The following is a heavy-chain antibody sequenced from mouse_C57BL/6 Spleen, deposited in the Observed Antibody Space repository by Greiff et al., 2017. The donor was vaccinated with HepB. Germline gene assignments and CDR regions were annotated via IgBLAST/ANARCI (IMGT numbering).Heavy chain of an antibody. Sequence: QVQLQQPGAELVKPGASVKLSCKASGYTFTSYWMHWVKQRPGRGLEWIGRIDPNSGGTKYNEKFKSKATLTVDKTSSTAYMPLSSLTSEDSAVYYCARPYYGSSAWFAYWGQGTLVTVSA. CDR2: IDPNSGGT. CDR1: GYTFTSYW. CDR3: ARPYYGSSAWFAY. V-gene: IGHV1-72*01. D-gene: IGHD1-1*01. J-gene: IGHJ3*01.